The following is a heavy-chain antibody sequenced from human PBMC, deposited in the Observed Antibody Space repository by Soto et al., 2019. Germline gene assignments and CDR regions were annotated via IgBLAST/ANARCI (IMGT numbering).Heavy chain of an antibody. J-gene: IGHJ4*02. CDR1: GFIFSTYA. CDR3: ARRYSSGDY. CDR2: ISFDGNDK. V-gene: IGHV3-30-3*01. Sequence: QVHLVESGGGVVQPGRSLRLSCAASGFIFSTYAMRWVRQAPGKGLEWVAVISFDGNDKYYTDSVKGRFTISRDNSKNMVYLQMNSLRAEDTATYYCARRYSSGDYWGQGTQVIVSS. D-gene: IGHD6-19*01.